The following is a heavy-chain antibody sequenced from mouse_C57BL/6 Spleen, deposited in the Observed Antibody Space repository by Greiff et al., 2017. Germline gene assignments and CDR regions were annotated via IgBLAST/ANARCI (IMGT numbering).Heavy chain of an antibody. CDR2: IDPEDGET. V-gene: IGHV14-2*01. J-gene: IGHJ2*01. Sequence: VQLQQSGAELVKPGASVKLSCTASGFNIKDYYMHWVKQRTEQGLEWIGRIDPEDGETKYAPEFQGKVTITADTSSNTAYLQLSSLTSEDAAVYYCARSGYDGYLDYWGQGTTLTVSS. CDR1: GFNIKDYY. CDR3: ARSGYDGYLDY. D-gene: IGHD2-3*01.